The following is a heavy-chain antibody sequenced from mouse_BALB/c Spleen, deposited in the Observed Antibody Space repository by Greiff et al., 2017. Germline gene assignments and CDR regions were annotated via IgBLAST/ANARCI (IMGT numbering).Heavy chain of an antibody. CDR2: ILPGSGST. D-gene: IGHD2-1*01. J-gene: IGHJ3*01. V-gene: IGHV1-9*01. CDR1: GYTFSSYW. CDR3: ARFGNYRWFAY. Sequence: VQLQQSGAELMKPGASVKISCKATGYTFSSYWIEWVKQRPGHGLEWIGEILPGSGSTNYNEKFKGKATITADTSSNTAYMQLSSLTSEDSAVYNCARFGNYRWFAYWGQGTLVTVSA.